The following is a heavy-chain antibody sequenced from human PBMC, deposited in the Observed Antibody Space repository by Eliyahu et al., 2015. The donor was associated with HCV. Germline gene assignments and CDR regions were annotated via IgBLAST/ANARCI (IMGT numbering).Heavy chain of an antibody. CDR1: GFTFSTYE. Sequence: LSCAASGFTFSTYEINWVRQAPGKGLEWISYISNTGTTIYYADSVKGRFTISRDNAKHSVFLQMNSLRAEDTAFYYCARGSDGGFSGLVDYWGQGTLVTVSS. V-gene: IGHV3-48*03. D-gene: IGHD5-12*01. J-gene: IGHJ4*02. CDR3: ARGSDGGFSGLVDY. CDR2: ISNTGTTI.